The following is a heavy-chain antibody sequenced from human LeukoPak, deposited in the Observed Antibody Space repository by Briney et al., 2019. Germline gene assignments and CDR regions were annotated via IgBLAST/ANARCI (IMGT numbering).Heavy chain of an antibody. V-gene: IGHV1-2*06. Sequence: ASVRVSCKASGYIFADYYIHWVRQAPGQGHEWMGRINPNSGGTNFAQKFQARVTMTSDTSISTAYMEVSGLESDDTAVYYCARAQSIFGGRIVGYWGQGTLVTVSS. J-gene: IGHJ4*02. D-gene: IGHD3-3*01. CDR1: GYIFADYY. CDR2: INPNSGGT. CDR3: ARAQSIFGGRIVGY.